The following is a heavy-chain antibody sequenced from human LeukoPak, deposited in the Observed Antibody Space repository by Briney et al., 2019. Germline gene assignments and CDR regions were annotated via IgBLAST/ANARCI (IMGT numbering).Heavy chain of an antibody. D-gene: IGHD2-15*01. CDR3: ARGRYCSGGSCYFGWDYYGMDV. CDR1: GYTFTGYY. J-gene: IGHJ6*02. CDR2: INPNSGGT. Sequence: ASVKVSCKASGYTFTGYYMHWVRQAPGQGLEWMGWINPNSGGTNYAQKFQGWVTMTRDTSISTAYMELSRLRSDDTAVYYCARGRYCSGGSCYFGWDYYGMDVWGQGTTVTVSS. V-gene: IGHV1-2*04.